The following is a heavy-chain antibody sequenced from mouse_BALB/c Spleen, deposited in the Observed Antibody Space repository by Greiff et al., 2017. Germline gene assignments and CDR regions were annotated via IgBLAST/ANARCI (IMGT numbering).Heavy chain of an antibody. CDR1: GFNIKDTY. J-gene: IGHJ4*01. CDR2: IDPANGNT. CDR3: ARDGYSEAMDY. V-gene: IGHV14-3*02. D-gene: IGHD2-3*01. Sequence: VQPQQSGAELVKPGASVKLSCTASGFNIKDTYMHWVKQRPEQGLEWIGRIDPANGNTKYDPKFQGKATITADTSSNTAYLQLSSLTSEDTAVYYCARDGYSEAMDYWGQGTSVTVSS.